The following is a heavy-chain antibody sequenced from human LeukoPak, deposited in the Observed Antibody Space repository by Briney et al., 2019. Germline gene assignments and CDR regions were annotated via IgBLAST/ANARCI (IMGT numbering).Heavy chain of an antibody. D-gene: IGHD4-23*01. V-gene: IGHV4-59*08. CDR3: ARHTLYGGNSAFDY. CDR1: GGSTNGFY. CDR2: VYHNGER. J-gene: IGHJ4*02. Sequence: PSETLSLTCTVSGGSTNGFYWSWIRRPPGKGLEWIGYVYHNGERNYNPSLRSRVTISVDTSKNQFSLRLTSVSAADTAIYYCARHTLYGGNSAFDYWGQGSLVTVS.